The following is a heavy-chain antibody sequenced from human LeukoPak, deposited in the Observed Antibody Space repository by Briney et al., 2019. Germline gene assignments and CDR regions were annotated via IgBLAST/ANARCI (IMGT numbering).Heavy chain of an antibody. CDR2: INPNSGGT. D-gene: IGHD5-18*01. CDR3: ARDSAPGDTYGLLGIDS. J-gene: IGHJ4*02. V-gene: IGHV1-2*02. Sequence: ASVKVSCKASGGTFRTFAISWVRQAPGQGLEWMGWINPNSGGTNYAQKFQGRVTMTRDTSISTAYMELSRLRSDDTAVYYCARDSAPGDTYGLLGIDSWGQGTLVTVSS. CDR1: GGTFRTFA.